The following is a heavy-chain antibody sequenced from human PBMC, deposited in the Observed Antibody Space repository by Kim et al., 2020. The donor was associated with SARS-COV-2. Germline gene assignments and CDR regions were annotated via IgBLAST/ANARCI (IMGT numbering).Heavy chain of an antibody. Sequence: GGSLRLSCAASGFTFSDYDMSWIRQAPGKGLEWVSYISISGSTIYYADSVKGRFTISRDNAKNSLYLQMNSLRAEDTAVYYCAGDQGDIGYYYYYGMDGWGQGTTVTVSS. J-gene: IGHJ6*02. D-gene: IGHD3-10*01. V-gene: IGHV3-11*01. CDR2: ISISGSTI. CDR1: GFTFSDYD. CDR3: AGDQGDIGYYYYYGMDG.